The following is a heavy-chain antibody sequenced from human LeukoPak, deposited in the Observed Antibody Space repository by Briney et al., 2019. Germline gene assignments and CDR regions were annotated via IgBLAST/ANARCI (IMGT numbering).Heavy chain of an antibody. V-gene: IGHV3-30*18. D-gene: IGHD6-19*01. CDR2: ISYDGSNK. J-gene: IGHJ6*02. CDR1: GFNFSSYG. Sequence: TGGSLRLSCAASGFNFSSYGMHWVRQAPGKGLEWVAVISYDGSNKYYADSVKGRFTTSRDNSKNTLYLQMNSLRAEDTAVYYCAKTRSYSSGWDNYYYGMEVWGQGTTVTVSS. CDR3: AKTRSYSSGWDNYYYGMEV.